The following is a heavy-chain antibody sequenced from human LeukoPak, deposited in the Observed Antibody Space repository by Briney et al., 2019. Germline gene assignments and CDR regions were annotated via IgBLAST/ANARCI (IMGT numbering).Heavy chain of an antibody. Sequence: PSETLSLTCTVSGGSIGTYYWSWVRQPAGKGLEWIGRIYTTGSANYNPSLKSRVTMSLDTSKNQFSLKLISVTAADTAVYYCARDGPSLGLLWGQGALVTVSS. CDR2: IYTTGSA. V-gene: IGHV4-4*07. J-gene: IGHJ4*02. CDR1: GGSIGTYY. CDR3: ARDGPSLGLL. D-gene: IGHD2-15*01.